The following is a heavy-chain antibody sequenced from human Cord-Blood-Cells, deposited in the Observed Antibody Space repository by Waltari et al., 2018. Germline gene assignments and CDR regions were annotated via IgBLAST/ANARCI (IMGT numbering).Heavy chain of an antibody. J-gene: IGHJ5*02. CDR3: ARGVVVAANNWFDP. Sequence: LQESGSGLVKPSQTLSLTCAVSGGSISSGGYSWSWIRQPPGKGLEWIGYIYHSGGTYYNPSLKSRVTISVDRSKNQFSLKLSSVTAADTAVYYCARGVVVAANNWFDPWGQGTLVTVSS. CDR2: IYHSGGT. V-gene: IGHV4-30-2*01. D-gene: IGHD2-15*01. CDR1: GGSISSGGYS.